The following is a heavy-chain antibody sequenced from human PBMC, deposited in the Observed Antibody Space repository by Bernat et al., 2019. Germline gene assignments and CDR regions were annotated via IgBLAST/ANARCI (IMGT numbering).Heavy chain of an antibody. Sequence: EVQLVESGGGLIQPGGSLRLSCSASGLTVSSNYMSWVRQAPGKGLEWVSIIYSGGTYYADSVRGRFTISRDNSQNTLYLQMNSLRAEDTAVYFCARDGPGIKLGGMWYWGQGTLVTVSS. V-gene: IGHV3-53*01. CDR1: GLTVSSNY. J-gene: IGHJ4*02. CDR3: ARDGPGIKLGGMWY. CDR2: IYSGGT. D-gene: IGHD1-14*01.